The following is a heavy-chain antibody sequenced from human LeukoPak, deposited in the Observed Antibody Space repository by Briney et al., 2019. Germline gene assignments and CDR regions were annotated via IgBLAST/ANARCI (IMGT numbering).Heavy chain of an antibody. CDR3: ARATLRGDPFDF. CDR2: IFTSGNT. CDR1: GDSISSGGYY. V-gene: IGHV4-31*03. D-gene: IGHD2-21*02. Sequence: SETLSLTCTVSGDSISSGGYYWTWIRQHPGKGLEWIGNIFTSGNTYYNPSLKGRILTSVDTSKSQFSLRLTSVTAADTAVYYCARATLRGDPFDFWGQGLQVTVSS. J-gene: IGHJ4*02.